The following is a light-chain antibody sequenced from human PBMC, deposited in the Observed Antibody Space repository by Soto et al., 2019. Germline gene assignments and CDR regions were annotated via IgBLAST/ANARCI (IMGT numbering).Light chain of an antibody. CDR2: KAS. CDR1: QSISTW. CDR3: HQYNSYPYT. V-gene: IGKV1-5*03. Sequence: DIQMTQSPSTLSASVGDRVTITCRASQSISTWLAWYQQKPGKAPKLLIYKASSLESGVPSRFIGSQSGTEFTITISRLQPDDFAPYYCHQYNSYPYTFGQGTKLEIK. J-gene: IGKJ2*01.